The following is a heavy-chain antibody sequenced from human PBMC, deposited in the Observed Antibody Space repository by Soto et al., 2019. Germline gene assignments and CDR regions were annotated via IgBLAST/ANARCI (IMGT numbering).Heavy chain of an antibody. J-gene: IGHJ5*02. CDR1: GGSISSGGYY. D-gene: IGHD3-3*01. CDR3: ARCLAWFYWSGRRVHLFDP. CDR2: IYSSVRP. Sequence: SETLSLTCIVSGGSISSGGYYCSWIRQAPGKGLEWMGAIYSSVRPHYNPSLKSRVTISVDPSKNQFSLKLSCVTASDTACYECARCLAWFYWSGRRVHLFDPLRHGALVTVS. V-gene: IGHV4-31*03.